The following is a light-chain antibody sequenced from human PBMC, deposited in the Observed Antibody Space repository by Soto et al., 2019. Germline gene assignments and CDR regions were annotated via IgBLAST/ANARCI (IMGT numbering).Light chain of an antibody. CDR3: QQYNNWRT. V-gene: IGKV3-15*01. Sequence: EIVMTQSPATLSVSPGERATLSCRASQSVSSNLAWYQQKPGQAPRVLIYAASTRATGIPARFSGSGSGTEFTLTISSLQSEDFAVYYCQQYNNWRTFGQGTTVDIK. J-gene: IGKJ1*01. CDR2: AAS. CDR1: QSVSSN.